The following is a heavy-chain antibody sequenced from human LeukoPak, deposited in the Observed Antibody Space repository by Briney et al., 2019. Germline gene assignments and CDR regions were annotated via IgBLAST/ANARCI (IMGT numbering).Heavy chain of an antibody. D-gene: IGHD3-10*01. CDR3: ARNMVRGYYYMDV. V-gene: IGHV4-31*03. Sequence: SETLSLTCTVSGGSISSGGYYWSWIRQHPGKGLEWIGYIYYSGSTYYNPPLKSRVTISVDTSKLQFSLKLSSVTAADTAVYYCARNMVRGYYYMDVWGKGTTVTVSS. J-gene: IGHJ6*03. CDR2: IYYSGST. CDR1: GGSISSGGYY.